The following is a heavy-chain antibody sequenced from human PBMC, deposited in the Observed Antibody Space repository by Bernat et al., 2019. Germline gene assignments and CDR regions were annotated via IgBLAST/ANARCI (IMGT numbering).Heavy chain of an antibody. CDR1: GVSISSSNW. D-gene: IGHD5-18*01. V-gene: IGHV4-4*02. Sequence: QVQLQESGSGLVKPSGTLSLTCAVSGVSISSSNWWSWVRQPPGKGLEWIGEIYHSGSTNYNPSLKSRVTISVDKSRNQFSLKLSSVTAADTAVYYCARVGMSGYSYGYAFYYYYGMDVWGQGTTVTVSS. CDR3: ARVGMSGYSYGYAFYYYYGMDV. CDR2: IYHSGST. J-gene: IGHJ6*02.